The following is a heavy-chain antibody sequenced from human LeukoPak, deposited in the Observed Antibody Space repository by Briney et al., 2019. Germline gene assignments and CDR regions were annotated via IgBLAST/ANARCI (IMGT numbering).Heavy chain of an antibody. Sequence: KSSETLSLTCTVSDGSVSGGNYYCIWPRPSPGKGLKWIGYIHYTGSTAYNPSLKSRVTMSIDTSKNQFSLNLSSVTAADTAVYYCARTGSTGGYWGQGTLVTVSS. V-gene: IGHV4-61*01. CDR1: DGSVSGGNYY. CDR3: ARTGSTGGY. CDR2: IHYTGST. J-gene: IGHJ4*02. D-gene: IGHD1-1*01.